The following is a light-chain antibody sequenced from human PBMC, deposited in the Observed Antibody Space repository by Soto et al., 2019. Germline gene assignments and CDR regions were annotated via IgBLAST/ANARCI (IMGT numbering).Light chain of an antibody. CDR1: QSVGHNY. J-gene: IGKJ1*01. Sequence: EIVLTQSPGTLPLSQGERATLSCRATQSVGHNYLAWYQQKPGQAPRILIFAASSRATGIPDRFSGSGSGSDFTLTISRLEPEASAVYYCQQYGTSPWAFGPRTKVEMK. CDR2: AAS. V-gene: IGKV3-20*01. CDR3: QQYGTSPWA.